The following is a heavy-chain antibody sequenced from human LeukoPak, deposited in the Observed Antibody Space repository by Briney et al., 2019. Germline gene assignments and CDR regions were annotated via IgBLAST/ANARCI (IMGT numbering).Heavy chain of an antibody. D-gene: IGHD3-22*01. CDR3: ARGRSSGYLDY. J-gene: IGHJ4*02. CDR2: MNPNSGNT. Sequence: GASVKVSCKASGYTFTSYDMNWVRQATGQRLEWMGWMNPNSGNTGYAQKFQGRVTITRNTSISTAYMELSSLRSEDTAVYYCARGRSSGYLDYWGQGTLVTVSS. V-gene: IGHV1-8*03. CDR1: GYTFTSYD.